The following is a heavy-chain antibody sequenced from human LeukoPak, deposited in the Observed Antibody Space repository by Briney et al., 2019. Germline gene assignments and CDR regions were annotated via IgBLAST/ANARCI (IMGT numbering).Heavy chain of an antibody. J-gene: IGHJ5*02. CDR1: GYTLTELS. CDR3: ARDNWNYGDLPESYNWFDP. V-gene: IGHV1-24*01. CDR2: FDPEVGKT. D-gene: IGHD1-7*01. Sequence: GASVKVSCKVSGYTLTELSMHWVRQAPGKGLEWMGGFDPEVGKTIYAQKSQGRVTMTTDTSMSTAYMELRSLRSDDTAVYYCARDNWNYGDLPESYNWFDPWGQGTLVTVSS.